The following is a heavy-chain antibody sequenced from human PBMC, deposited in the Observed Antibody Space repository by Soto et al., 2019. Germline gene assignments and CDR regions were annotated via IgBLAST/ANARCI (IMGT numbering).Heavy chain of an antibody. V-gene: IGHV4-59*01. CDR2: IYYTGST. CDR3: ARVGYYYDSGGYYFPDY. D-gene: IGHD3-22*01. CDR1: GGSISSYY. J-gene: IGHJ4*02. Sequence: QVQLQESGPGLVKPSETLSLICTVSGGSISSYYWSWIRQPPGKGLEWIGNIYYTGSTNYNPSLKSRVPMSVDTSKNQFSLKLSSVTAADTAVYYCARVGYYYDSGGYYFPDYWGRGTLITVSS.